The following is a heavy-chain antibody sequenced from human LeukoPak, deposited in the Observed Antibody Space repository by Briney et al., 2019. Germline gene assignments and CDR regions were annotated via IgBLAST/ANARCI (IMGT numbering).Heavy chain of an antibody. CDR1: GFTFSSYA. CDR2: ITSNGDKT. CDR3: ARRHNYYYYMDV. V-gene: IGHV3-64*01. J-gene: IGHJ6*03. Sequence: GGSLRLSCAASGFTFSSYAMHWVRQAPGKGLEYVSAITSNGDKTYYGNSVKGRFTISRDNSKNTLYLQMGSLRIEDMAVYYCARRHNYYYYMDVWGKGTTVTVSS.